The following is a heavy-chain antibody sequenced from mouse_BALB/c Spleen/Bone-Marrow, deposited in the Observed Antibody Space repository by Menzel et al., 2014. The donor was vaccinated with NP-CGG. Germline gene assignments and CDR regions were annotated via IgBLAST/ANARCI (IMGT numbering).Heavy chain of an antibody. CDR1: GYTFSSDY. D-gene: IGHD2-12*01. V-gene: IGHV1S81*02. CDR2: INPSNGGT. CDR3: TRSRRAMDY. Sequence: VKLMESGAELVKPGASVKLSCKASGYTFSSDYMYWVKQRPGQGLEWIGEINPSNGGTSFNEKFKSKATLTVDKSSSTAYMQLSSLTSEDSAVYYCTRSRRAMDYWGQGTSVTVSS. J-gene: IGHJ4*01.